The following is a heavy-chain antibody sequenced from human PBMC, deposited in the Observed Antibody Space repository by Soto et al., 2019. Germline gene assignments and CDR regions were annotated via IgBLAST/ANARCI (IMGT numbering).Heavy chain of an antibody. CDR2: INPSGGST. J-gene: IGHJ6*02. CDR3: ARDVVVVTAIVYYYGMDV. CDR1: GYTFTNYY. V-gene: IGHV1-46*01. D-gene: IGHD2-21*02. Sequence: GASVKVSCKVSGYTFTNYYIHWVRQAPGQGLEWMGIINPSGGSTSYAQKFQGRVTMTRDTSTITFYMELSSLRSEDTAVYYCARDVVVVTAIVYYYGMDVWGQGTMVTVSS.